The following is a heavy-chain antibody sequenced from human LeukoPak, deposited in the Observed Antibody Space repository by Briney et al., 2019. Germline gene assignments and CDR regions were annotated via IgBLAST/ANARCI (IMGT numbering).Heavy chain of an antibody. J-gene: IGHJ3*02. CDR1: GGTFSSYA. Sequence: GASVKVSCKASGGTFSSYAISWVRQAPGQGLEWMGGIIPIFGTANYAQKFQGRVTITTDESTSTAYMELSSLRSEDTAVYYCASLWRDGYNPLSDAFDIWGQGTMVTVSS. CDR3: ASLWRDGYNPLSDAFDI. V-gene: IGHV1-69*05. D-gene: IGHD5-24*01. CDR2: IIPIFGTA.